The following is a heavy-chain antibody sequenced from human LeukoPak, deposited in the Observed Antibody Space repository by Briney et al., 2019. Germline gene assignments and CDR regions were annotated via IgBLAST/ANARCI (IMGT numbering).Heavy chain of an antibody. J-gene: IGHJ4*02. V-gene: IGHV1-18*01. D-gene: IGHD6-19*01. CDR2: INTENGNT. CDR3: ARNSHGYGSGWQQFNFDY. Sequence: ASVKVSCKASGYTFTNYGITWVRQAPGQGLEWMGWINTENGNTNYAERLQGRVTMTTDTSTRTAYMELRGLRSEDTAIYYCARNSHGYGSGWQQFNFDYWGQGTLVTVS. CDR1: GYTFTNYG.